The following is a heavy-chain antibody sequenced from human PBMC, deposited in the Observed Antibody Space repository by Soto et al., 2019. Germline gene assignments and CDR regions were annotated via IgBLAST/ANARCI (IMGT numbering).Heavy chain of an antibody. V-gene: IGHV4-31*03. CDR1: GGSISSGGYY. J-gene: IGHJ4*02. CDR3: ARGGYCSGGSCYSIIDY. Sequence: SETLSLTCTVSGGSISSGGYYWSWIRQHPGKGLEWIGYIYYSGSTYYNPSLKSRVTISVDTSKNQFSLKLSSVTAADTAVYYCARGGYCSGGSCYSIIDYWGQGTLVTVSS. D-gene: IGHD2-15*01. CDR2: IYYSGST.